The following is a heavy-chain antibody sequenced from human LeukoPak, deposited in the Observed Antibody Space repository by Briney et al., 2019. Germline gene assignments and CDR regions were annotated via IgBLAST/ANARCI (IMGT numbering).Heavy chain of an antibody. CDR3: ARHDGHRFGELLRMGY. J-gene: IGHJ4*02. Sequence: SETLSLTCTVSGASISSTTYYWGWIRQPPGKGLEWIGTIYSSGSTYYNPSLKSRVAISVDTSKNQFSLKLSSVTAADTAVYYCARHDGHRFGELLRMGYWGQGILVTVSS. D-gene: IGHD3-16*01. CDR2: IYSSGST. CDR1: GASISSTTYY. V-gene: IGHV4-39*01.